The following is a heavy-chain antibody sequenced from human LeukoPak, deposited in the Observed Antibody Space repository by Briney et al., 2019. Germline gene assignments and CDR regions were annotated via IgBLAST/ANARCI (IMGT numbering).Heavy chain of an antibody. Sequence: GASVKVSCKASGYTFSNYAMHWVRQAPGQRLEWMGWINVANGKTKYSQKFQGRVIITRDTSASTAYVELSSPRSEDTAVYYCARGVSTQVDYWGQGTLATVSS. J-gene: IGHJ4*02. CDR2: INVANGKT. CDR3: ARGVSTQVDY. D-gene: IGHD5/OR15-5a*01. V-gene: IGHV1-3*01. CDR1: GYTFSNYA.